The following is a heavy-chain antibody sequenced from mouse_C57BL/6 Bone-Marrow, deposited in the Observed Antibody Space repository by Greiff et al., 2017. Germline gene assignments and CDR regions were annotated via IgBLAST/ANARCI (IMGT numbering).Heavy chain of an antibody. CDR3: ARRVLGSSYVPYAMDY. V-gene: IGHV1-64*01. CDR2: IHPNSGST. CDR1: GYTFTSYW. D-gene: IGHD1-1*01. J-gene: IGHJ4*01. Sequence: QVQLKQPGAELVKPGASVKLSCKASGYTFTSYWMHWVKQRPGQGLEWIGMIHPNSGSTNYNEKFKSKATLTVEKSSSTAYMQLSNLTSDNSGVYDCARRVLGSSYVPYAMDYWGEGTSVTVSS.